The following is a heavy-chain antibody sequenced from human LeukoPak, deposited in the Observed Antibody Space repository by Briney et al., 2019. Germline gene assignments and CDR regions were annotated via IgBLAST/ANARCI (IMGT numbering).Heavy chain of an antibody. CDR3: ARGPRVVVITSSYGY. J-gene: IGHJ4*02. Sequence: GGSLRLSCAASGFTFSSYAMHWVRQAPGKGLEWVAVISYDGSNKYYADSVKGRFTISRDNSKNTLYLQMNSLRAEDTAVYYCARGPRVVVITSSYGYWGQGTLVTVSS. CDR1: GFTFSSYA. D-gene: IGHD3-22*01. V-gene: IGHV3-30-3*01. CDR2: ISYDGSNK.